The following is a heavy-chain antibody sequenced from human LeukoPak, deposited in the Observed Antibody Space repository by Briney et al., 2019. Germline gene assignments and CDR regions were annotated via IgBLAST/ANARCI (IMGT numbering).Heavy chain of an antibody. D-gene: IGHD5-12*01. CDR1: GFTFNSYA. CDR3: ARDQLAYSGYDTLFDY. V-gene: IGHV3-30*04. Sequence: GGSPRLSCAASGFTFNSYAVHWVRQAPGKGLEWVAVISYDGSNKYYADSVKGRFTISRDNSKNTLYLQLNSLRPEDTAVYYCARDQLAYSGYDTLFDYWGQGTLVTVSS. J-gene: IGHJ4*02. CDR2: ISYDGSNK.